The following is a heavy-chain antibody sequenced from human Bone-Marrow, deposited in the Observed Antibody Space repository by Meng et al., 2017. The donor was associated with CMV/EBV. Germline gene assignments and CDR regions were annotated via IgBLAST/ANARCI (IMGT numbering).Heavy chain of an antibody. D-gene: IGHD6-6*01. CDR1: GGSISSYY. J-gene: IGHJ5*02. CDR2: IYYSGST. V-gene: IGHV4-59*01. CDR3: ARDSSSGTGAWFDP. Sequence: SETLSLTCTVSGGSISSYYWSWIRQPPGKGLEWIGYIYYSGSTNYNPSLKSRVTISVDTSKNQFYLKLSSVTAADTAVYYCARDSSSGTGAWFDPWGQGTLVTVSS.